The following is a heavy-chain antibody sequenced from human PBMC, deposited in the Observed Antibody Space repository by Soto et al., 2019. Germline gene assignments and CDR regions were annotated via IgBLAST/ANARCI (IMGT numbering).Heavy chain of an antibody. CDR2: IIPILGIA. D-gene: IGHD3-10*01. CDR3: ASQGNMNY. Sequence: QVQLVQSGAEVKKPGSSVKVSCKASGGTFSSYTISWVRQAPGQGLEGMGRIIPILGIANYAQKFQGRVTITADQSTRTAYMELSSLRSEDTAVYYCASQGNMNYWGQGTLVTVSS. J-gene: IGHJ4*02. V-gene: IGHV1-69*02. CDR1: GGTFSSYT.